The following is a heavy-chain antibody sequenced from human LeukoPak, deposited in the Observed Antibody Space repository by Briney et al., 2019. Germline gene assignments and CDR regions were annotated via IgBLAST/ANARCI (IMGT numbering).Heavy chain of an antibody. CDR3: AKDGISGYYSGANTGFDY. CDR1: GFTFSSYG. D-gene: IGHD3-22*01. J-gene: IGHJ4*02. Sequence: RAGGSLRLSCAASGFTFSSYGMHWVRQAPGKGLEWVAFIHYDGSNKYYADSVKGRFTISRDSSKNTLYLQMISLRAEDTAVYYCAKDGISGYYSGANTGFDYWGQGTLVTVSS. CDR2: IHYDGSNK. V-gene: IGHV3-30*02.